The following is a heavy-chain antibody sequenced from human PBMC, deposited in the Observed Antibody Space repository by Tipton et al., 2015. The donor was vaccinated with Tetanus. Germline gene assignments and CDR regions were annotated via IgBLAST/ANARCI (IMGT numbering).Heavy chain of an antibody. CDR3: AKRSRRVDGLTRDLDY. Sequence: SLRLSCAVSGFTFSSYAMNWVRQAPGKGLEWVSVGASGETTYHADSVKGRFTISRDNSKNTLYLQMNSLRAEDTAVYYCAKRSRRVDGLTRDLDYWGQGTLVTVSS. V-gene: IGHV3-23*01. CDR2: GASGETT. J-gene: IGHJ4*02. D-gene: IGHD3-10*01. CDR1: GFTFSSYA.